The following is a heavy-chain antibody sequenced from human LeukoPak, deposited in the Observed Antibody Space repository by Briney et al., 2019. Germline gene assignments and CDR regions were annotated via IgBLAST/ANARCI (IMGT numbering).Heavy chain of an antibody. CDR3: VRRQALRGRHRAFDP. Sequence: GASVKVCCKASGGTFYNSAISWVRQAPGQGFEWLGGTIPMFGSAKYAQKFQGRVTITTDESTSTAYMDLISLISEDTAVYYCVRRQALRGRHRAFDPWGQGTLVTVSS. CDR2: TIPMFGSA. D-gene: IGHD6-25*01. V-gene: IGHV1-69*05. J-gene: IGHJ5*02. CDR1: GGTFYNSA.